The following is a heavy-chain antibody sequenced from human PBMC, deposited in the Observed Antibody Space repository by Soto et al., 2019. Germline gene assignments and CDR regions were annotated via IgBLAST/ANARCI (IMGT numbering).Heavy chain of an antibody. CDR2: ISAAGDP. Sequence: EVQLVESGGGFVQPGGSLRLSCEASGFTFRNYDMHWVRQRTGKGLEWVSGISAAGDPDYADSVEGRFSLSRENAQNSFFLQVHTLRVGDTAVHYCARTDRDFSGLDVWGQGTTVSVSS. CDR3: ARTDRDFSGLDV. V-gene: IGHV3-13*05. J-gene: IGHJ6*02. CDR1: GFTFRNYD.